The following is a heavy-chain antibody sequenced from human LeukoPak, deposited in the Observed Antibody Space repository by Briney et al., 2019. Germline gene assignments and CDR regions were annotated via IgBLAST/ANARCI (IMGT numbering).Heavy chain of an antibody. V-gene: IGHV3-23*01. CDR2: ISPDNA. Sequence: GGSLRLSCAASGFTFSTNPMSWVRQAPGKGLEWVSAISPDNAYYADSVKGRLTISRDDSKNTVYLQMNSPRAEDTARYYCVKEHVDRAFTRSFEIWGQGTVVTVSS. CDR3: VKEHVDRAFTRSFEI. J-gene: IGHJ3*02. D-gene: IGHD3-10*01. CDR1: GFTFSTNP.